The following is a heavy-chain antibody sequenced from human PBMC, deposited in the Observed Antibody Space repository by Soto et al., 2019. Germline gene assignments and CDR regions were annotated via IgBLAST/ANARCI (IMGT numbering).Heavy chain of an antibody. J-gene: IGHJ1*01. V-gene: IGHV3-9*01. CDR1: VFTFGGYS. CDR2: INWDSGSI. Sequence: SXRLSCASSVFTFGGYSMPWVRQVPGKGLERVSRINWDSGSIGYAPYVKGRFDISRDKAKNYLHLQMNSPRAEATAFYYCVKDEGVNSYSGPLRDWGQGTLVNVYS. D-gene: IGHD1-26*01. CDR3: VKDEGVNSYSGPLRD.